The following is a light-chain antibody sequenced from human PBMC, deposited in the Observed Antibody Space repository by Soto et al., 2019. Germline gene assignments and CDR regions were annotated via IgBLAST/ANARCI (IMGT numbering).Light chain of an antibody. CDR2: DVS. J-gene: IGKJ4*01. CDR1: QSISTY. V-gene: IGKV3-11*01. Sequence: EIVLTKSPATLSLSPGEIATLSCRASQSISTYLAWYQQKPGQAPRLLIYDVSKRAAGVPARFSGSGSGTDFTLTISSLEPEDFAVYYCQKRSNWPPGLTFCGGTKVEI. CDR3: QKRSNWPPGLT.